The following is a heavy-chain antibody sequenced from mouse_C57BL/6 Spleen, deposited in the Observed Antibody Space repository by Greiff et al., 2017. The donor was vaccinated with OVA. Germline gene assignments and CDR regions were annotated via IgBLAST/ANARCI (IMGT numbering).Heavy chain of an antibody. CDR3: ARHEEDYYGSREYYYAMDY. Sequence: QVQLQQSGAELVKPGASVKLSCKASGYTFTEYTIHWVKQRSGQGLEWIGWFYPGSGSIKYNEKFKDKATLTADKSSSTVYMELSRLTSEDSAVYFCARHEEDYYGSREYYYAMDYWGQGTSVTVSS. CDR1: GYTFTEYT. V-gene: IGHV1-62-2*01. CDR2: FYPGSGSI. J-gene: IGHJ4*01. D-gene: IGHD1-1*01.